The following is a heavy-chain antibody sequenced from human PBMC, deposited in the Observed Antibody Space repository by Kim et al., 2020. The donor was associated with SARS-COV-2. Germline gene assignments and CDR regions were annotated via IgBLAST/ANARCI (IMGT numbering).Heavy chain of an antibody. V-gene: IGHV3-15*01. D-gene: IGHD3-10*01. CDR2: IKSKTDGGTT. CDR3: TTELWFGATYYYYGMDV. CDR1: GFTFSNAW. J-gene: IGHJ6*02. Sequence: GGSLRLSCAASGFTFSNAWMSWVRQAPGKGLEWVGRIKSKTDGGTTDYAAPVKGRFTISRDDSKNTLYLQMNSLKTEDTAVYYCTTELWFGATYYYYGMDVWGQGTTVTVSS.